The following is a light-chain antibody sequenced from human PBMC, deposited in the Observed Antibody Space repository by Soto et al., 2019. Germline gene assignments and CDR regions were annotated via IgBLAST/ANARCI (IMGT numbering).Light chain of an antibody. CDR3: QQYNGYWT. Sequence: DIQMTQSPSTLSASVGDRVTITCRASQSISGSLAWYQQKPGKAPKLLIYEASNIKSVVPSRFSGSGSGTEYTLTISSLQPDDSASYYCQQYNGYWTFGQGTRVEIK. CDR2: EAS. J-gene: IGKJ1*01. CDR1: QSISGS. V-gene: IGKV1-5*03.